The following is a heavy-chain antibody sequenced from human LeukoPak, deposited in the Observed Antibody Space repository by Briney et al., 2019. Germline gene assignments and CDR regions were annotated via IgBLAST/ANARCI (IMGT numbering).Heavy chain of an antibody. V-gene: IGHV4-59*01. CDR3: ARGGYSYGYDDDFDY. Sequence: SETLSLTCTVSGGSISSYYWSWIRQPPGKGLEWIGYIYYSGSTNYNPSLKSRVTISVDTAKNQFSLKLSSVTAADTAVYCCARGGYSYGYDDDFDYWGQGTLVTVSS. D-gene: IGHD5-18*01. CDR2: IYYSGST. CDR1: GGSISSYY. J-gene: IGHJ4*02.